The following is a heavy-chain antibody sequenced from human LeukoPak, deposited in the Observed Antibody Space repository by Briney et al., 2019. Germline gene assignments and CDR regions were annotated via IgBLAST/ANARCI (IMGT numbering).Heavy chain of an antibody. Sequence: ASVKLSCKASGGTFSSYAISWVRQAPGQGLEWMGGIIPIFGTANYAQKFQGRVTITADESTSTAYMELSSLRSEDTAVYYCARGVQGWNFDYWGQGTLVTVSS. D-gene: IGHD6-19*01. CDR1: GGTFSSYA. J-gene: IGHJ4*02. CDR3: ARGVQGWNFDY. V-gene: IGHV1-69*13. CDR2: IIPIFGTA.